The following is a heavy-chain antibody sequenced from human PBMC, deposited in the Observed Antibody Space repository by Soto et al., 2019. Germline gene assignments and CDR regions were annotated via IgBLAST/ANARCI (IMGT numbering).Heavy chain of an antibody. CDR3: ARDWGVSSWYDAFDI. J-gene: IGHJ3*02. D-gene: IGHD6-13*01. CDR1: GFTFSSYS. V-gene: IGHV3-21*01. CDR2: ISSSSSSYI. Sequence: EVQLVESGGGLVKPGGSLRLSCAASGFTFSSYSMNWVRQAPGKGLEWVSSISSSSSSYIYYADSVKGRFTISRDNAKNSLYLQMNSLRAEDTAVYYCARDWGVSSWYDAFDIWGQGTMVTVSS.